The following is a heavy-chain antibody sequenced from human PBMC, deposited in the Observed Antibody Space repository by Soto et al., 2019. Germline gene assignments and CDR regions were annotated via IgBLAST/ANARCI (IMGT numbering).Heavy chain of an antibody. CDR2: IIPIFGTA. V-gene: IGHV1-69*13. Sequence: VKVSCKASGGTFSSYAISWVRQAPGPGLAWMGGIIPIFGTANYAQKFRGRGTITAVESTSTAYMELSSLRSEDTAVHYCARGPPDIVGPAQFDYWGQGTLLTVSS. D-gene: IGHD2-15*01. CDR3: ARGPPDIVGPAQFDY. CDR1: GGTFSSYA. J-gene: IGHJ4*02.